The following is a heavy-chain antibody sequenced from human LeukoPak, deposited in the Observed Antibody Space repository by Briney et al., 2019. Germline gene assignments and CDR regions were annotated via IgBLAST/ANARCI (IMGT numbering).Heavy chain of an antibody. CDR2: MNPNSGNT. CDR1: GYTFTSYD. D-gene: IGHD6-19*01. V-gene: IGHV1-8*01. J-gene: IGHJ4*02. Sequence: ASVKVSCKASGYTFTSYDINWVRQATGQGVEWMGWMNPNSGNTGYAHKFQGRVTMTRNTSISTAYMELSSLRSEDTAVYYCARGKKQWLVLTYFDYWGQGTLVTVSS. CDR3: ARGKKQWLVLTYFDY.